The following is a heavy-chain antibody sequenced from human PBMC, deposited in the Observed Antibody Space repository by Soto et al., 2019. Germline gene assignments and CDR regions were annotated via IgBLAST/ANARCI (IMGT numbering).Heavy chain of an antibody. V-gene: IGHV1-69*13. J-gene: IGHJ6*02. Sequence: ASVKVSCKASGGTFSSYAISWVRQAPGQGLEWMGGIIPIFGTANYAQKFQGRVTITADESTSTAYMELSSLRSEDTAVYYCATSVGWLRGYYYYGMDAWGQGTTVTVS. CDR2: IIPIFGTA. D-gene: IGHD5-12*01. CDR1: GGTFSSYA. CDR3: ATSVGWLRGYYYYGMDA.